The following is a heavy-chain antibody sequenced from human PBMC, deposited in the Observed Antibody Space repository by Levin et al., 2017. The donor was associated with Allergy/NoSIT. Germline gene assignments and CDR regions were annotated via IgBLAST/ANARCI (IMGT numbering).Heavy chain of an antibody. CDR3: TTDSVGRGVWGSYRQRWIPDY. CDR1: GFTFSNAW. J-gene: IGHJ4*02. Sequence: GESLKISCAASGFTFSNAWMSWVRQAPGKGLEWVGRIKSKTDGGTTDYAAPVKGRFTISRDDSKNTLYLQMNSLKTEDTAVYYCTTDSVGRGVWGSYRQRWIPDYWGQGTLVTVSS. D-gene: IGHD3-16*02. V-gene: IGHV3-15*01. CDR2: IKSKTDGGTT.